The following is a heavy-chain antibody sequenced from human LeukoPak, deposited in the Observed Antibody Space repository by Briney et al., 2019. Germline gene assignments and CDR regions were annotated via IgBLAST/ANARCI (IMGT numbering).Heavy chain of an antibody. CDR1: GGTFSSYA. J-gene: IGHJ3*02. Sequence: GSSVKVSCKASGGTFSSYAISWVRQAPGQGLEWMGGIIPFFGTANFAQKFQGRVTITADESTSTAYMELSSLRSEDTAVYYCARFSRESAVAGTRFRAFDIWGQGTMVTVSS. V-gene: IGHV1-69*01. CDR2: IIPFFGTA. CDR3: ARFSRESAVAGTRFRAFDI. D-gene: IGHD6-19*01.